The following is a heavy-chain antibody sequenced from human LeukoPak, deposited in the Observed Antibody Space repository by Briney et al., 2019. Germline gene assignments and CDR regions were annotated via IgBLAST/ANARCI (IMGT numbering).Heavy chain of an antibody. J-gene: IGHJ5*02. CDR2: ISTSGGNT. Sequence: GGSLRLSCAASGFTFSNHAMTWVRQAPGRGLEWVSLISTSGGNTSYADSVKGRFTISRDNSKSTLYLQMNGLTAEDTAVYYCAKDGSWGQGTLVTVSS. D-gene: IGHD2-2*03. V-gene: IGHV3-23*01. CDR3: AKDGS. CDR1: GFTFSNHA.